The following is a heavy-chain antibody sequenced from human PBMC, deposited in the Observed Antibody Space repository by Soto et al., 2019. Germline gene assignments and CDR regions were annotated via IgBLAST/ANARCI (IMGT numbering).Heavy chain of an antibody. CDR2: ISAYNGNT. V-gene: IGHV1-18*01. Sequence: QVQLVQSGAEVKKPGASVKVSCKASGYTFTSYGISWVRQAPGQGLEWMGWISAYNGNTNYAQKLQGRVTVTTDTSTSTAYMELRSLRSDDTAVYYCARGSIVVVPAAVYYYGMDVWGQGTTVTVSS. CDR3: ARGSIVVVPAAVYYYGMDV. J-gene: IGHJ6*02. CDR1: GYTFTSYG. D-gene: IGHD2-2*01.